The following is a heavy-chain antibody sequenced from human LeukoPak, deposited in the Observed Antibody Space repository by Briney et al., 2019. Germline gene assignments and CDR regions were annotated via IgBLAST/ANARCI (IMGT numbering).Heavy chain of an antibody. D-gene: IGHD3-10*02. Sequence: GESLKISCKASGYSFTNYWINWVRLVPGKGLEWMGRIDPSDSEITYSPSFQGHVTISADKSISTAYLQWTSLKASDTAIYYCARRSGNYIRADFWGQGTLVTVSS. J-gene: IGHJ4*02. CDR3: ARRSGNYIRADF. V-gene: IGHV5-10-1*01. CDR1: GYSFTNYW. CDR2: IDPSDSEI.